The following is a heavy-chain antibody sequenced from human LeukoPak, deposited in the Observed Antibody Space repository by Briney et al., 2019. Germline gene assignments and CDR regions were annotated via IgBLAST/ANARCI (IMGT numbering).Heavy chain of an antibody. CDR3: ARTYYYGSGTYRYAFDF. D-gene: IGHD3-10*01. Sequence: PGGSLRLSCAASGFIFSDYYMSWIRQAPGKGLEGVSYISSSGNAIYYADSVKGRFTISRDNAKNSLYLQMNRLRAEDTAVYYCARTYYYGSGTYRYAFDFWGQGTMVTVSS. V-gene: IGHV3-11*04. J-gene: IGHJ3*01. CDR2: ISSSGNAI. CDR1: GFIFSDYY.